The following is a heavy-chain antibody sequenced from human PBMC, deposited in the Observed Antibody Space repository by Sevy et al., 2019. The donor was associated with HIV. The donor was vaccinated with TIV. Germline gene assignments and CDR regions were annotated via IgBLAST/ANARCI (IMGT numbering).Heavy chain of an antibody. V-gene: IGHV1-2*02. CDR1: GYTFTGYS. D-gene: IGHD3-22*01. J-gene: IGHJ5*02. CDR3: ARVWNSDYYDSTGPNWFDP. Sequence: ASMKVSCKASGYTFTGYSMHWVRQAPGQGLEWMGCINPNSGGTNYAQKFQGRVTMTRDTSINTAYMELSSLRSDDTAVYYCARVWNSDYYDSTGPNWFDPWGQGTLVTVSS. CDR2: INPNSGGT.